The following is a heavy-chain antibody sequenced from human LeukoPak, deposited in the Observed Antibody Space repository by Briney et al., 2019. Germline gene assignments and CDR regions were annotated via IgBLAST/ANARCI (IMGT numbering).Heavy chain of an antibody. CDR3: AGTGYCSGGSCFYYYYYMDV. V-gene: IGHV1-24*01. Sequence: ASVKVSCKVSGYTLSELSMHWVRQAPGKGLEWMGGFDPEDGETVYAQKFQGRVTITADKSTSTAYMELSSLRSEDTAVYYCAGTGYCSGGSCFYYYYYMDVWGKGTTVTVSS. CDR1: GYTLSELS. J-gene: IGHJ6*03. D-gene: IGHD2-15*01. CDR2: FDPEDGET.